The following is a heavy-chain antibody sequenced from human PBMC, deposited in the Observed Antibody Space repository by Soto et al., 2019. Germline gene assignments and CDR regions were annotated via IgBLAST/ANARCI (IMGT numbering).Heavy chain of an antibody. CDR2: ISGSGGST. D-gene: IGHD1-26*01. CDR3: AKDEVGAGYYYYYGMDV. V-gene: IGHV3-23*01. Sequence: EVQLLESGGGLVQPGGSLRLSCAASGFTFSSYAMSWVRQAPGKGLEWVSAISGSGGSTYYADSVKGRFTISRDNSKKTLYLQMNSLRAEDTAVYYCAKDEVGAGYYYYYGMDVWGQGTTVTVSS. CDR1: GFTFSSYA. J-gene: IGHJ6*02.